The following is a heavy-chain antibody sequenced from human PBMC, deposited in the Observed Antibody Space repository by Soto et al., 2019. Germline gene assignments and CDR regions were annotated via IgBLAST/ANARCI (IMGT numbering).Heavy chain of an antibody. CDR2: IYPGDSDT. Sequence: GESLKISCKGSGYSFTSYWIGWVRQMPGKGLEWMGIIYPGDSDTRYSPSFQGQVTISADKSISTAYLQWSSLKASDTAMYYCARRSFGSSSSIPYYSDYWGQGTLVTVSS. V-gene: IGHV5-51*01. D-gene: IGHD6-6*01. CDR3: ARRSFGSSSSIPYYSDY. J-gene: IGHJ4*01. CDR1: GYSFTSYW.